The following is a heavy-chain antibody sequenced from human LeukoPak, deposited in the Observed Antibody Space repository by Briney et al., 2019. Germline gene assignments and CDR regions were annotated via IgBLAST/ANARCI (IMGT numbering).Heavy chain of an antibody. J-gene: IGHJ4*02. V-gene: IGHV4-59*01. D-gene: IGHD6-13*01. CDR3: ARDPYRSSGFDY. CDR1: GGSISSYY. CDR2: IYYSGST. Sequence: ASETLSLTCTVSGGSISSYYWSWIRQPPGKGLEWIGYIYYSGSTNYNPSLKSRVTISVGTSKNQFSLKLSSVTAADTAVYYCARDPYRSSGFDYWGQGTLVTVSS.